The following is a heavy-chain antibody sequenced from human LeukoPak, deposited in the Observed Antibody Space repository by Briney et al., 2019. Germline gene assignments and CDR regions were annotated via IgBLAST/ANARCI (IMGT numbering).Heavy chain of an antibody. CDR3: ARGGGYYGSGSLQYYYYGMDV. D-gene: IGHD3-10*01. Sequence: GGSLRLSCAASGFTFSSYEMNWVRQAPGKGLEWVSYISSSGNTIYYADSVKGRFTISRDNAKTSLYLQMNSLRAEDTAVYYCARGGGYYGSGSLQYYYYGMDVWGQGTTVTVSS. CDR2: ISSSGNTI. V-gene: IGHV3-48*03. J-gene: IGHJ6*02. CDR1: GFTFSSYE.